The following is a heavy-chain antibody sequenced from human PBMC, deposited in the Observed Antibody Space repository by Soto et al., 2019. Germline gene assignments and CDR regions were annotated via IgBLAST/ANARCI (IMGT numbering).Heavy chain of an antibody. Sequence: SETLSLTCTVSGGSISSGDYYWRWIRQPPEKDLEWIGYIYYSGSTYYNPSLKSRVTISVDTSKNQFSLKLSSVTAADPAVYSSDRGPSAGSWFVHPKHRLHPWGQGTLVTVSS. V-gene: IGHV4-30-4*01. D-gene: IGHD6-13*01. CDR3: DRGPSAGSWFVHPKHRLHP. J-gene: IGHJ5*02. CDR1: GGSISSGDYY. CDR2: IYYSGST.